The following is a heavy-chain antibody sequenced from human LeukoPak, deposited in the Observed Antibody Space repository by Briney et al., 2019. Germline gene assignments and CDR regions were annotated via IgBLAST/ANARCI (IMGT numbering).Heavy chain of an antibody. CDR1: GGSLSGYY. CDR2: INHSGST. J-gene: IGHJ4*02. Sequence: SETLSLTCTVYGGSLSGYYWSWIRQPPGKGLEWIGEINHSGSTNYNPSLKSRVTISVDTSKNQFSLKLSSVTAADTAVYYCARGSLTSDYWGQGTLVTVSS. V-gene: IGHV4-34*01. D-gene: IGHD2-2*01. CDR3: ARGSLTSDY.